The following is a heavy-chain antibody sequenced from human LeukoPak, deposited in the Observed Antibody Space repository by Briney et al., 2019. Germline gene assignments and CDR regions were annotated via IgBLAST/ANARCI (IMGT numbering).Heavy chain of an antibody. J-gene: IGHJ4*02. Sequence: GGSLRLSCAASGFTFSSYGMHWVRQAPGKGLEWVAVISYDGSNKYYADSVKGRFTISRDNSKNTLYLQMNSLRAEDTAVYYCAKGHRSYFDYWGQGTLVTVSS. CDR2: ISYDGSNK. CDR1: GFTFSSYG. CDR3: AKGHRSYFDY. V-gene: IGHV3-30*18.